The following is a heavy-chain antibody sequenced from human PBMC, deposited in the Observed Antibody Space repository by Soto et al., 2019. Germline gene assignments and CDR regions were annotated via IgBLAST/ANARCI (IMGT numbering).Heavy chain of an antibody. Sequence: QVQLQESGPGLVKPSETLSLTCTVSGGSISSSYWSWIRQPPGKGLEWIGYIHYSGSTNYRPSLKSRVTISVDTSKNQFSLKMSSVTAADTAVYYCARRSAMANDAFDIWGQGTMVTVSS. V-gene: IGHV4-59*01. D-gene: IGHD5-18*01. J-gene: IGHJ3*02. CDR1: GGSISSSY. CDR3: ARRSAMANDAFDI. CDR2: IHYSGST.